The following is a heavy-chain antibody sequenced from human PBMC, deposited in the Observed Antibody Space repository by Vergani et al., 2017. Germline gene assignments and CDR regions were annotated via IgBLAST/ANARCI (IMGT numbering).Heavy chain of an antibody. J-gene: IGHJ6*03. D-gene: IGHD3-3*01. CDR1: GFTFSSYA. CDR2: ISYDGSNK. Sequence: QVQLVESGGGVVQPGRSLRLSCAASGFTFSSYAMHWVRQAPGKGLEWVAVISYDGSNKYYADSVKGRFTISRDNSKNTLYLQMNSLRAEDTAVYYCARDNPYDPYYYYYYMDFWGKGTTVTVSS. V-gene: IGHV3-30-3*01. CDR3: ARDNPYDPYYYYYYMDF.